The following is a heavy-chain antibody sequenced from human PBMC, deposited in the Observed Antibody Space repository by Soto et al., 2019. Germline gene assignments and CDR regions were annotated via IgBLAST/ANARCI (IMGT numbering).Heavy chain of an antibody. J-gene: IGHJ6*03. V-gene: IGHV5-51*01. CDR2: IYPGDSDT. D-gene: IGHD6-13*01. CDR3: ARHIADPVYYYYYMDV. CDR1: GYSFTSYW. Sequence: PGESLKISCKGSGYSFTSYWIGWVRQMPGKGLEWMGIIYPGDSDTRYSPSFQGQVTISADKSISTAYLQWSSLKASDTAMYYCARHIADPVYYYYYMDVWGKGTTVTVSS.